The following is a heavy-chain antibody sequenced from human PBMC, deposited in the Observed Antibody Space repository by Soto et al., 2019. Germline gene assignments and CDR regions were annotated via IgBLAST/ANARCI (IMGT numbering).Heavy chain of an antibody. J-gene: IGHJ4*02. CDR2: IYPANSDT. V-gene: IGHV5-51*01. Sequence: GESLKISCKGSGYIFSTSWIGWVRQMPGKGLEWMAIIYPANSDTRYSPSFQGQVTISADKSISTAYLQWSSLKASDTAMYYCVRHHEHYFAYWGQGTLVTVSS. CDR3: VRHHEHYFAY. CDR1: GYIFSTSW.